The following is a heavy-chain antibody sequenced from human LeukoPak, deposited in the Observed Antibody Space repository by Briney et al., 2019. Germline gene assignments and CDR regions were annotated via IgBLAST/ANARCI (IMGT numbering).Heavy chain of an antibody. CDR1: GHSISSGYY. D-gene: IGHD2-2*01. CDR2: IYHSGST. V-gene: IGHV4-38-2*02. CDR3: ARGDIVVDPYAFDI. Sequence: TSETLSLTCTVCGHSISSGYYWGWIRQPPGKGLEWIGSIYHSGSTYYNPSLKSRGTISVDTSKNQFSLKLSSVTAADTAVYYCARGDIVVDPYAFDIWGQGTMVTVSS. J-gene: IGHJ3*02.